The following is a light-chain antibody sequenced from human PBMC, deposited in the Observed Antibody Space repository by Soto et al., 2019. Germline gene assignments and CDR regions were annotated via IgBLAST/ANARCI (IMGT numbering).Light chain of an antibody. J-gene: IGLJ1*01. CDR3: SSYTSSSTLEGV. Sequence: QSVLTQPASVSGSPGQSIAISCTGVRTDVDGYDYVSWYQQHPGQAPQLIIYDVYNRPSGVSHRFSGSKSGDTASLTISGLQAEDEADYYCSSYTSSSTLEGVFGTGN. CDR2: DVY. V-gene: IGLV2-14*03. CDR1: RTDVDGYDY.